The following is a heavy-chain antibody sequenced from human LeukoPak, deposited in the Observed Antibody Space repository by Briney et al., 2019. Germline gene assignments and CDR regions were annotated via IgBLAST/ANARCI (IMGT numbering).Heavy chain of an antibody. J-gene: IGHJ4*02. CDR3: AKSGGYGLIDY. D-gene: IGHD1-26*01. CDR2: IYSSGST. V-gene: IGHV4-39*01. Sequence: PSETLSLTCTVSGASVSGSNYYWGWIRQPPGKGLEWIGNIYSSGSTYYNASLQSRVTISIDTSKNQFSLRLNSVTAADTAMYYCAKSGGYGLIDYWGQGTRVTVSS. CDR1: GASVSGSNYY.